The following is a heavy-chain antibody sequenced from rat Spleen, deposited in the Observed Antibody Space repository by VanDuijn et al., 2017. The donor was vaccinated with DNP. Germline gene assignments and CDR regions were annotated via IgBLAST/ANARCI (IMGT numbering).Heavy chain of an antibody. D-gene: IGHD4-3*01. CDR3: VRWYNSGYYFDY. Sequence: EVQLVESGGDLVQPGRSLKLSCAASGFTFSNYYLAWVRQAPTKGLEWVAYISYDGGSTYYGDSVKGRFTISRANVKSTLYLQMNSLRSEDMATYYCVRWYNSGYYFDYWGQGTLVTVSS. CDR2: ISYDGGST. CDR1: GFTFSNYY. J-gene: IGHJ3*01. V-gene: IGHV5-22*01.